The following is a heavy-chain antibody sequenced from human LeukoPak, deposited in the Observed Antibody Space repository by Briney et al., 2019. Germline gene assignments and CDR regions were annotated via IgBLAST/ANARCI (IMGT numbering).Heavy chain of an antibody. CDR1: GYSISSGYY. V-gene: IGHV4-38-2*02. CDR2: IYHSGST. Sequence: SETLSLTCTVSGYSISSGYYWGWIRQPPGKGLEWIGSIYHSGSTYYNPSLKSRVTISVDTSKNQFSLKLSSVTAADTAVYYCARDHAGTIFGVVISPPMYMDVWGKGTTVTVSS. J-gene: IGHJ6*03. CDR3: ARDHAGTIFGVVISPPMYMDV. D-gene: IGHD3-3*01.